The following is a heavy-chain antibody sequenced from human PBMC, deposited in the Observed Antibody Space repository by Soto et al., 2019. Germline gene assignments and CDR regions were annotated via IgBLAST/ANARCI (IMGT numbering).Heavy chain of an antibody. D-gene: IGHD3-22*01. V-gene: IGHV5-10-1*01. CDR1: GYSFAGYW. CDR3: VRQIYDSDTGPNFQYYFDS. Sequence: GESLKISCKGSGYSFAGYWITWVRQKPGKGLEWMGRIDPSDSQTYYSPSFRGHVTISVTKSTTTVFLQWSSLRASDTAMYYCVRQIYDSDTGPNFQYYFDSWGQGTPVTISS. CDR2: IDPSDSQT. J-gene: IGHJ4*02.